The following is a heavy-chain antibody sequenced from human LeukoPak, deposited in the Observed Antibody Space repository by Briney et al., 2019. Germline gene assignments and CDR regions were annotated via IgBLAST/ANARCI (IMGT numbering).Heavy chain of an antibody. J-gene: IGHJ5*02. Sequence: PSETLSLTCTVSGGSISSSSYYWGWIRQPPGKGLEWIGSIYYSGSTYYNPSLKSRVTISVDTSKNQFSLKLSSVTAADTAVYYCARHEGYSGYDLIGGGYNWFDPWGQGTLVTVSS. CDR3: ARHEGYSGYDLIGGGYNWFDP. CDR1: GGSISSSSYY. D-gene: IGHD5-12*01. V-gene: IGHV4-39*01. CDR2: IYYSGST.